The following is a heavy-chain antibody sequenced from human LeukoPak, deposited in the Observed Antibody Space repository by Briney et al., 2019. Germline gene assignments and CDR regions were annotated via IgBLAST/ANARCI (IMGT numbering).Heavy chain of an antibody. CDR3: ANLPRHDILTGITGAFDI. D-gene: IGHD3-9*01. V-gene: IGHV3-21*04. CDR1: GFTFSRHS. J-gene: IGHJ3*02. Sequence: GGSLRLSCAASGFTFSRHSINWVRQAPGKGLEWVSSISSSSSYIYYADSVKGRFTISRDNAKNSLYLQMNSLRAEDTAVYYCANLPRHDILTGITGAFDIWGQGTMVTVSS. CDR2: ISSSSSYI.